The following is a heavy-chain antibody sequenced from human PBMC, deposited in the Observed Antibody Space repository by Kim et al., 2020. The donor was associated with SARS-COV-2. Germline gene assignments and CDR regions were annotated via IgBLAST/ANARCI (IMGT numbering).Heavy chain of an antibody. Sequence: GGSLRLSCAASGFTFSSYGMHWVRQAPGKGLEWVAVISYDGSNKYYADSVKGRFTISRDNSKNTLYLQMNSLRAEDTAVYYCAKIWDTAMTADYWGQGTLVTVSS. V-gene: IGHV3-30*18. J-gene: IGHJ4*02. CDR3: AKIWDTAMTADY. D-gene: IGHD5-18*01. CDR1: GFTFSSYG. CDR2: ISYDGSNK.